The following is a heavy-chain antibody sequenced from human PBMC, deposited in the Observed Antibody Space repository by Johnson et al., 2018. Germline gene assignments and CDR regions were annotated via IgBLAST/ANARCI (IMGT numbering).Heavy chain of an antibody. CDR1: GFTFDDYV. J-gene: IGHJ6*03. V-gene: IGHV3-9*01. CDR3: ALGPRSFYYMDV. Sequence: VQLVESGGGVVQPGRSLRLSCAASGFTFDDYVLHWVRQAPGKGLEWVSGISWNDAGIGYADSVKGRFTISRDNAKNSLYLHMNTLRAEDTALYYCALGPRSFYYMDVWGKGTAVTVSS. CDR2: ISWNDAGI.